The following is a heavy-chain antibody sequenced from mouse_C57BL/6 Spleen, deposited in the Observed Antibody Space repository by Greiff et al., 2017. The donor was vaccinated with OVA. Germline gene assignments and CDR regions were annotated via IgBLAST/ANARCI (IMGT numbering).Heavy chain of an antibody. J-gene: IGHJ4*01. D-gene: IGHD1-1*01. CDR2: IDPEDGET. V-gene: IGHV14-2*01. Sequence: EVQLQQSGAELVKPGASVKLSCTASGFNIKDYYMHWVKQRTEQGLEWIGRIDPEDGETKYAPKFPGKATITADTSSNTAYRQLSSLTSEDTAVYYCARTVYYGSSSYYYAMDYWGQGTSVTVSS. CDR3: ARTVYYGSSSYYYAMDY. CDR1: GFNIKDYY.